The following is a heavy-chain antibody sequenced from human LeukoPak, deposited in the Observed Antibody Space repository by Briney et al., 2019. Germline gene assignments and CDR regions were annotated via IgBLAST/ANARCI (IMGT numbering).Heavy chain of an antibody. V-gene: IGHV4-34*01. CDR1: GGSFSGYY. J-gene: IGHJ6*02. D-gene: IGHD3-3*01. CDR2: INHSGST. Sequence: SETLSLTCAVYGGSFSGYYWSWIRQPPGKGLEWIGEINHSGSTNYNPSLKSRVTISVDTSKNQFSLKLSSVTAADTAVYYCARTYDFWSGYRYYGMDVWGQGTTATVSS. CDR3: ARTYDFWSGYRYYGMDV.